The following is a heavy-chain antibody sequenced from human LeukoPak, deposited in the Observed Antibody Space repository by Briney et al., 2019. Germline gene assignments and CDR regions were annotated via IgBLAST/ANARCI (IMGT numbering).Heavy chain of an antibody. CDR1: GASISSYY. J-gene: IGHJ4*02. CDR3: ARIGSGSYYNVRAYYFDY. D-gene: IGHD3-10*01. Sequence: SSETLSLTCTVSGASISSYYWSWIRQPPGKGLEWIGYIYYSGSTNYNPSLKSRVTISVDTSKNQFSLKLSSVTAADTAVYYCARIGSGSYYNVRAYYFDYWGQGTPVTVSS. CDR2: IYYSGST. V-gene: IGHV4-59*01.